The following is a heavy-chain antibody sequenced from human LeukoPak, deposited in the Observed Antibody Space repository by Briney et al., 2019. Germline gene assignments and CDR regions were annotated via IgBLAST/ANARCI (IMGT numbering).Heavy chain of an antibody. Sequence: ASVKVSCKASGYTFTGYYMHWVRQAPGQGLEGMGRINPNSGGTNYAQKFQGRVTMTRDTAISTAYMELSRLRSDDTAVCYCARGEEYSYGFNYFDYWGQGALVTVSS. CDR1: GYTFTGYY. J-gene: IGHJ4*02. CDR3: ARGEEYSYGFNYFDY. D-gene: IGHD5-18*01. V-gene: IGHV1-2*06. CDR2: INPNSGGT.